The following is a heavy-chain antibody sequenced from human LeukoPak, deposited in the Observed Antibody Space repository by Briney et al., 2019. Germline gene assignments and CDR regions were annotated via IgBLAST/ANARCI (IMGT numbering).Heavy chain of an antibody. CDR2: IYYGGST. J-gene: IGHJ4*02. CDR3: ARVRIQPTSYYFDY. V-gene: IGHV4-31*03. Sequence: SETLSLTCTVSGGSISSGGYYWSWIHQHPGKGLEWIGYIYYGGSTYYNPSLKSRVTISVDTSKNQFSLKLSSVTAADTAVYYCARVRIQPTSYYFDYWGQGTLVTVSS. D-gene: IGHD5-18*01. CDR1: GGSISSGGYY.